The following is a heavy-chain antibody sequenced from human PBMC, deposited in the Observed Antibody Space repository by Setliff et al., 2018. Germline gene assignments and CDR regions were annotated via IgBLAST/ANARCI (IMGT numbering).Heavy chain of an antibody. CDR2: VDAEDGET. CDR1: GYTLSELF. CDR3: AIIRSDSSGYYWIFDY. J-gene: IGHJ4*02. D-gene: IGHD3-22*01. V-gene: IGHV1-24*01. Sequence: AAVKVSCKDSGYTLSELFMHWVRQAPGKGLEWMGGVDAEDGETIYAQKFQGRVTMTEDTSPDTAYMELTGLRYEDTALYYCAIIRSDSSGYYWIFDYWGQGTLVTVSS.